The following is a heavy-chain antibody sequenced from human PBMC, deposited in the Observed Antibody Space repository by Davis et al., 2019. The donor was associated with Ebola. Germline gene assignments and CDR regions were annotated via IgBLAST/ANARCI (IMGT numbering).Heavy chain of an antibody. V-gene: IGHV4-34*09. J-gene: IGHJ5*02. Sequence: SETLSLTCAVYGGSFSGYYWSWIRQPPGKGLEWIGYIYYSGSTYYNPSLKSRVTISVDTSKNQFSLKLSSVTAADTAVYYCAREAYYYDSSGYFLTANWFDPWGQGTLVTVSS. CDR3: AREAYYYDSSGYFLTANWFDP. CDR2: IYYSGST. CDR1: GGSFSGYY. D-gene: IGHD3-22*01.